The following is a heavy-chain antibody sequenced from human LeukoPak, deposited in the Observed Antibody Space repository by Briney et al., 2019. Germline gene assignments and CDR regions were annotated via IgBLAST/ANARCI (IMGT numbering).Heavy chain of an antibody. J-gene: IGHJ4*02. V-gene: IGHV4-39*01. CDR2: VYYSGTTT. D-gene: IGHD3-9*01. Sequence: SETLSLTCTVSGGSIGTTTYYWAWIRQPPGKGLEWIGNVYYSGTTTYSHPSLKSRLTISVDTSRNQFSLKLASVTAADTAVYFCARHCDDTNYDILTGYRVPTYFDSWGQGTLVTVSS. CDR3: ARHCDDTNYDILTGYRVPTYFDS. CDR1: GGSIGTTTYY.